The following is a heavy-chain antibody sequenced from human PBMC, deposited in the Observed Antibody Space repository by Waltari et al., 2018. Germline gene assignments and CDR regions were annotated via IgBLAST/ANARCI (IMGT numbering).Heavy chain of an antibody. D-gene: IGHD1-26*01. Sequence: EVQLLESGGDLVQPGGSLRLSCAASGFTFSNYAMTWGRQAPGKGWRWVSVIGGGGSTTYYADSVKGRFTISRDNSKNTLYLQMNRLRVEDTAVYYCAKKLGVSSWYYFDYWGQGTLVTVSS. CDR1: GFTFSNYA. CDR2: IGGGGSTT. V-gene: IGHV3-23*01. J-gene: IGHJ4*02. CDR3: AKKLGVSSWYYFDY.